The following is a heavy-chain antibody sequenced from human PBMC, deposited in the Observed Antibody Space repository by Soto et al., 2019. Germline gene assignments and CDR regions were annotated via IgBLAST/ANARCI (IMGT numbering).Heavy chain of an antibody. CDR1: GFNFNGYA. CDR3: ATEDIGSHWGLLEFDY. D-gene: IGHD1-26*01. J-gene: IGHJ4*02. Sequence: VQLVESGGGVVQPGRSLRLSCAASGFNFNGYAMHWVRQAPGKGLEWVAVLSYDGSNKKYADSVRGRFTISRDNSENTLYLQMNRLRPEDTALYFCATEDIGSHWGLLEFDYWGQGTPVTVSS. V-gene: IGHV3-30*03. CDR2: LSYDGSNK.